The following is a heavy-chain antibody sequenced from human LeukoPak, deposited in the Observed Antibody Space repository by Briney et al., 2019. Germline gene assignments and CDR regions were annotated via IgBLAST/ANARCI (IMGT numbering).Heavy chain of an antibody. Sequence: ASVKVSCKASGYTFTGYYMHWVRQAPGQGLEWMGWINPNSGGTNYAQKFQGRVTMTRDTSISTAYMELRSLRSDDTAVYYCARDDDSTSSGPYYYYYGMDVWGQGTTVTVSS. CDR1: GYTFTGYY. CDR3: ARDDDSTSSGPYYYYYGMDV. CDR2: INPNSGGT. J-gene: IGHJ6*02. D-gene: IGHD2-2*01. V-gene: IGHV1-2*02.